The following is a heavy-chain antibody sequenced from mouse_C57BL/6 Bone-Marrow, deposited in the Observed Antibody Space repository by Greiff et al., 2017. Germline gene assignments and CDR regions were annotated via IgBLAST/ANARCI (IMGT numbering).Heavy chain of an antibody. Sequence: QVQLQQPGAELVKPGASVKMSCKASGYTFTSYWITWVKQRPGQGLEWIGDISPGSGSTNYNEKFKSKATLTVDTSSSTAYMQLSSLTSEDSAVXYCARCPYDPYYYAMDYWGQGTSVTVSS. CDR1: GYTFTSYW. CDR2: ISPGSGST. J-gene: IGHJ4*01. D-gene: IGHD2-3*01. CDR3: ARCPYDPYYYAMDY. V-gene: IGHV1-55*01.